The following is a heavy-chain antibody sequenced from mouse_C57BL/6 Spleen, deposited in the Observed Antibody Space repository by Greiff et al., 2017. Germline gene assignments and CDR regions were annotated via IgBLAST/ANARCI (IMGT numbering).Heavy chain of an antibody. CDR1: GFTFSSYG. CDR2: ISSGGSYT. J-gene: IGHJ4*01. V-gene: IGHV5-6*01. Sequence: EVQLVESGGDLVKPGGSLKLSCAASGFTFSSYGMSWVRQTPDKRLEWVATISSGGSYTYYPDSVKGRFTISRDNAKNTLYLQMSSLKSEDTARYYCARYGNYAMDYWGQGTSVTVSS. CDR3: ARYGNYAMDY. D-gene: IGHD2-1*01.